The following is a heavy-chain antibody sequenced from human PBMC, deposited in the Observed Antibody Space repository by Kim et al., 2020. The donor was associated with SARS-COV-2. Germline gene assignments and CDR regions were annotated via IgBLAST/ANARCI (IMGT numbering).Heavy chain of an antibody. Sequence: VKGRFTISRDNAKNSLYLQMNSLGVEDTAVYYCARGYCSGGSCSSDSFDYWGQGTLVTVSS. CDR3: ARGYCSGGSCSSDSFDY. J-gene: IGHJ4*02. D-gene: IGHD2-15*01. V-gene: IGHV3-48*01.